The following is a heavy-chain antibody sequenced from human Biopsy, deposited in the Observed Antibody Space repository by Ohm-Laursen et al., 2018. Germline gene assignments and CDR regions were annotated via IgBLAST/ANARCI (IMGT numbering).Heavy chain of an antibody. J-gene: IGHJ4*02. D-gene: IGHD2-15*01. Sequence: SVKVSCKASGGTFTNYAISWVRQAPGQGLEWMGRIIPILRTTTYAPKFQGRVTFTADKSSSTAYLELSSLTSEDTAMFYCAREAIGYQLPCDDWGQGTLVTVSS. CDR2: IIPILRTT. V-gene: IGHV1-69*04. CDR3: AREAIGYQLPCDD. CDR1: GGTFTNYA.